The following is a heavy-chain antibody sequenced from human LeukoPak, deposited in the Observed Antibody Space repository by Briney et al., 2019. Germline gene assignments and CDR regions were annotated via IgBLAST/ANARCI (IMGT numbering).Heavy chain of an antibody. D-gene: IGHD2-15*01. J-gene: IGHJ3*02. V-gene: IGHV3-43*02. Sequence: GGALRLSCAASGFTFDDYAMHWVRQAPGKGLEWVSLISGDGGSTYYADSVRGRFTISRDNSKNSLYLQMDSLRTEDTAFYYCAKEIDTLGTNAFDIWGQGTMVTVSS. CDR3: AKEIDTLGTNAFDI. CDR1: GFTFDDYA. CDR2: ISGDGGST.